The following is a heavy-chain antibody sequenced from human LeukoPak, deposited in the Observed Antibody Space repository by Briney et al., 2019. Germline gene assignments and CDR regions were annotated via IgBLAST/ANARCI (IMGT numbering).Heavy chain of an antibody. D-gene: IGHD6-13*01. CDR1: GFTFSSYS. CDR3: ARAGTGIAAARSPLYFQH. Sequence: PGGSLRLSCAASGFTFSSYSMNWVRQAPGKGLEWVSSISSSSSYIYYADSVKGRFTISRDNAKNSLYLQMNSLRADDTAVYYCARAGTGIAAARSPLYFQHWGQGTLVTVSS. J-gene: IGHJ1*01. V-gene: IGHV3-21*01. CDR2: ISSSSSYI.